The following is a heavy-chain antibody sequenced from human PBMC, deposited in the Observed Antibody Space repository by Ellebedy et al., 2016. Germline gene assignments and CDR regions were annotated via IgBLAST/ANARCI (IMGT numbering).Heavy chain of an antibody. CDR3: ARECSSTSCYDR. J-gene: IGHJ6*02. V-gene: IGHV1-18*04. Sequence: ASVKVSCXASGYTFTSYGISWVRQAPGQGLEWMGWISAYNGNTNYAQKLQGRVTMTTDTSTSTAYMELRSLRSDDTAVYYCARECSSTSCYDRWGQGTTVTVSS. CDR2: ISAYNGNT. CDR1: GYTFTSYG. D-gene: IGHD2-2*01.